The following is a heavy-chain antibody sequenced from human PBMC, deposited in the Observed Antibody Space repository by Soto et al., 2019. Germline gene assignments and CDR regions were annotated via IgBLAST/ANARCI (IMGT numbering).Heavy chain of an antibody. V-gene: IGHV3-30-3*01. CDR3: ARASDGYNYCAIDY. Sequence: GGSLRLSCAASGFTFSSYAMHWVRQAPGKGLEWVAVISYDGSNKYYADSVKGRFTISRDNSKNTLYLQMNSLRAEDTAVYYWARASDGYNYCAIDYWGQGTLVTVSS. CDR1: GFTFSSYA. D-gene: IGHD5-12*01. J-gene: IGHJ4*02. CDR2: ISYDGSNK.